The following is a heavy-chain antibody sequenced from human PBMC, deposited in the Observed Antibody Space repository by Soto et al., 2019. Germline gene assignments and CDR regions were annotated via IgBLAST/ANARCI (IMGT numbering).Heavy chain of an antibody. CDR1: GGSISSSDFY. CDR3: AVVDSTGNWFDP. J-gene: IGHJ5*02. Sequence: QLQLQESGPGLVKPSETLSLTCTVSGGSISSSDFYWGWLRQTPGKGLEFIGSMYYSGSTYYNPSRKSRRTISVDTSKNQFTLKLMSVTAADTAVYDCAVVDSTGNWFDPWGEGDRVTVSS. D-gene: IGHD6-25*01. CDR2: MYYSGST. V-gene: IGHV4-39*01.